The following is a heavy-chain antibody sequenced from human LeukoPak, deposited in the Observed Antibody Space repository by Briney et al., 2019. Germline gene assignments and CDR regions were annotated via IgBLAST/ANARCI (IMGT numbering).Heavy chain of an antibody. V-gene: IGHV1-69*05. Sequence: SVKVSCKASGGTFSRYSISWVRQAPGQGLEWMGGIIPIFGTANYAQKFQGRVTITTDESTSTAYMELSSLRSEDTAVYYCARSPGGDGYNFDYWGQGTLVTVSS. CDR2: IIPIFGTA. CDR1: GGTFSRYS. CDR3: ARSPGGDGYNFDY. J-gene: IGHJ4*02. D-gene: IGHD5-24*01.